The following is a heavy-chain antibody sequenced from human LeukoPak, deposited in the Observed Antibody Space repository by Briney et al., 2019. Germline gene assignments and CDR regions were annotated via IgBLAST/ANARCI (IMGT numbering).Heavy chain of an antibody. Sequence: SVKVSCKTSGYTFTDYDITWVRQAPGQGLEWMGGIIPIFGTANYAQKFQGKVTITADKSTSTAYMELSSLRSEDTAVYYCAXXXXXXXXXQNYYYYYMDVWGKGTTVTVSS. CDR3: AXXXXXXXXXQNYYYYYMDV. V-gene: IGHV1-69*06. J-gene: IGHJ6*03. CDR2: IIPIFGTA. CDR1: GYTFTDYD.